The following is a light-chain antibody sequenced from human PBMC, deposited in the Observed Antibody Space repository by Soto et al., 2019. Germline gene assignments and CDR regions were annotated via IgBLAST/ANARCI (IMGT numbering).Light chain of an antibody. J-gene: IGLJ3*02. CDR1: SSDFGAYNY. CDR3: SSSTSSSTLLV. V-gene: IGLV2-14*01. CDR2: EVS. Sequence: QSALTQPASVSGSPGQSITISCTRTSSDFGAYNYVSWYQHHPGKAPKLLIFEVSNRPSEISTRFSGSKSGNTASLTISGLQAEDEADYYCSSSTSSSTLLVFGGGTKLTVL.